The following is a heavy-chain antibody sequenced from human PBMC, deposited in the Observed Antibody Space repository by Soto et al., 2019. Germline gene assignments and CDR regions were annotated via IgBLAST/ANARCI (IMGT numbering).Heavy chain of an antibody. CDR3: AKETTSGWYLGYFDY. D-gene: IGHD6-19*01. J-gene: IGHJ4*02. CDR1: GFTFSNSG. CDR2: ISYDGSNK. V-gene: IGHV3-30*18. Sequence: GGSLRLSCAASGFTFSNSGMHWVRQAPGKGLEWVSVISYDGSNKYYADSVKGRFTISRDNSKNTLYLQVNSLRAEGTAVYYCAKETTSGWYLGYFDYWGQGTLVTVSS.